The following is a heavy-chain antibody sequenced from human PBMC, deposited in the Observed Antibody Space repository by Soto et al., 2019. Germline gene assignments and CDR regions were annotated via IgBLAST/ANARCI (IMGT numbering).Heavy chain of an antibody. D-gene: IGHD3-3*01. Sequence: LRLSCAASEFTFSSYAMSWVRQAPGKGLEWVSAISGSGGSTYYADSVKGRFTIPRDNSKNTLYLQMNSLRAEDTAVYYCAKDYSRSPAYYDFWSGNYYYFDYWGQGTLVTVSS. CDR3: AKDYSRSPAYYDFWSGNYYYFDY. CDR1: EFTFSSYA. V-gene: IGHV3-23*01. J-gene: IGHJ4*02. CDR2: ISGSGGST.